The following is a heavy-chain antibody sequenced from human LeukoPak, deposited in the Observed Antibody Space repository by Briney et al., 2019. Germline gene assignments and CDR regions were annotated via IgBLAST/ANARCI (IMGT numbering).Heavy chain of an antibody. CDR1: GFTFSSYA. V-gene: IGHV3-23*01. CDR3: AKDQGSSSWYYFDY. CDR2: ISGSGGST. D-gene: IGHD6-13*01. Sequence: QTGGSLRLSCAASGFTFSSYAMSWVRQAPGKGLEWVSAISGSGGSTYYADSVKGRFTISRDNSKNTLYLQMNSLRAEDTAVYYCAKDQGSSSWYYFDYWGQGTLVTVSS. J-gene: IGHJ4*02.